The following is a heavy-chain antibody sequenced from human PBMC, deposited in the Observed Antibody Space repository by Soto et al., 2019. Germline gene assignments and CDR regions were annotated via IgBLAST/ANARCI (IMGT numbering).Heavy chain of an antibody. CDR1: GGTFSSYA. Sequence: PGQVSCKASGGTFSSYAISWVRQAPGQGLEWMGGIIPIFGTANYAQKFQGRVTITADESTSTAYMELSSLRSEDTAVYYCARELPSVTTGYYYGMDVWGQGTTVTVSS. D-gene: IGHD4-17*01. CDR2: IIPIFGTA. V-gene: IGHV1-69*13. CDR3: ARELPSVTTGYYYGMDV. J-gene: IGHJ6*02.